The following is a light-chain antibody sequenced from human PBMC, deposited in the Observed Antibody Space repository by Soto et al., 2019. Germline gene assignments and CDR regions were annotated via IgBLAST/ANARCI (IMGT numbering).Light chain of an antibody. Sequence: QSALTQPASVSGSPGQSITISCTGTSSDVGGYNYVSWYQQHPGKATKLMIYDVSNRPSGVSNRFSGSKSGNTASLTISGLQAEDEADYYCSSYTSSSTLAIAGGTKLTVL. CDR2: DVS. J-gene: IGLJ2*01. V-gene: IGLV2-14*01. CDR1: SSDVGGYNY. CDR3: SSYTSSSTLA.